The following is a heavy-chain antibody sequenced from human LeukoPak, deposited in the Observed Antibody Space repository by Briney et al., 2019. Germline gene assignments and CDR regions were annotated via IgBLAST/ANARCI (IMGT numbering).Heavy chain of an antibody. CDR1: GYTFTSYY. V-gene: IGHV1-46*01. D-gene: IGHD3-10*01. J-gene: IGHJ4*02. CDR3: ARGQRFSTYYSGSGSYSPIDY. Sequence: ASVKVSCKASGYTFTSYYMHWVRQAPGQGLEWMGIINPSGGSTSYAQKFQGRVTMTRDTSTSTVYMELSSLRSEDTAVYYCARGQRFSTYYSGSGSYSPIDYWGQGTLVTVSS. CDR2: INPSGGST.